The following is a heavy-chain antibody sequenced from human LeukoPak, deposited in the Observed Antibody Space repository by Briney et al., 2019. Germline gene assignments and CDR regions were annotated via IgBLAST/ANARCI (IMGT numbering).Heavy chain of an antibody. D-gene: IGHD4-17*01. J-gene: IGHJ5*02. CDR3: ASLTPIYGDTGWIDP. Sequence: SETLSLTCTVSGGSISSYYWSWIRQPPGKGLEWIGYIYYSGSTNYNPSLKSRVTISVDTSKSQFSLKLSSVTAADTAVYYCASLTPIYGDTGWIDPWGQGTLVTVSS. CDR1: GGSISSYY. CDR2: IYYSGST. V-gene: IGHV4-59*01.